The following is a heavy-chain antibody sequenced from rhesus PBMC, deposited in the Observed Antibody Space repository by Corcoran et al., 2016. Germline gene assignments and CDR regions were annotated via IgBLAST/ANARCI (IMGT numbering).Heavy chain of an antibody. CDR2: INGNNAST. Sequence: QVQLQPWGEGLVKPSATLSLTCAVSGGSIIGSFYWTWIRQPPGRGLSWVGYINGNNASTNYNPSLKNRVTISKDTSKNQFPLKLSSVTAADTAVYYCARDRGWSYYYGLWVYYFDYWGQGVLVTVSS. D-gene: IGHD3-22*01. CDR1: GGSIIGSFY. CDR3: ARDRGWSYYYGLWVYYFDY. J-gene: IGHJ4*01. V-gene: IGHV4-73*01.